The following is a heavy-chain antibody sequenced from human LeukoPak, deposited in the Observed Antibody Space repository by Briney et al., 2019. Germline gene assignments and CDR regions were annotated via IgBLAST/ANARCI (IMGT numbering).Heavy chain of an antibody. CDR3: ATRYSSSWYRAYYFDY. CDR2: INHSGST. Sequence: SETLSLTCAVYGGSFSGYYWSWIRQPPGKGLEWIGEINHSGSTNYNPSLKSRVTISVDTSRNQFSLKLSSVTAADTAVYYCATRYSSSWYRAYYFDYWGQGTLVTASS. V-gene: IGHV4-34*01. J-gene: IGHJ4*02. CDR1: GGSFSGYY. D-gene: IGHD6-13*01.